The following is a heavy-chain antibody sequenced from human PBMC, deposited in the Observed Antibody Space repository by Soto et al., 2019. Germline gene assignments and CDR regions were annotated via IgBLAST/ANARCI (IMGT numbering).Heavy chain of an antibody. Sequence: EVQLVESRGGLVQPGGSLRLACAASGFTFSSYGMKWVRQAPGKGLEWVSYISSRSDTIFYADSVKGRFTISRDNAKNSLYLQMNSLRAEDTAVYYCGRDGPAGYFDLWGRGTLVTVSS. CDR1: GFTFSSYG. CDR2: ISSRSDTI. V-gene: IGHV3-48*01. CDR3: GRDGPAGYFDL. J-gene: IGHJ2*01.